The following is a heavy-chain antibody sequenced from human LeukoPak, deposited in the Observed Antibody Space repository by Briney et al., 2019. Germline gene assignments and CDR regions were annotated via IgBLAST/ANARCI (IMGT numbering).Heavy chain of an antibody. CDR2: IRYDGSNK. D-gene: IGHD2-15*01. CDR3: AKEAASPPEDWFDP. V-gene: IGHV3-30*02. Sequence: QPGGSLRLSCAASGFTFSSYGMHWVRQAPGKGLEWVAFIRYDGSNKYYADSVKGRFTISRDNSKNTLYLQMNSLRAEETAVYYCAKEAASPPEDWFDPWGQGTLVTVSS. J-gene: IGHJ5*02. CDR1: GFTFSSYG.